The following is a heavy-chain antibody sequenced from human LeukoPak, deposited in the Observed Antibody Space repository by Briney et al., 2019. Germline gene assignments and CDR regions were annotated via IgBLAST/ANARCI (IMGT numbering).Heavy chain of an antibody. CDR1: GGSINNDY. Sequence: SETLSLTCSVPGGSINNDYWGWVRQPPGKELEWIGYIYYIGSTTYNPSLESRVTISLDTSKNQFSLRLTSVTAADTAVYYCASFYYGSGLAEDYWGQGILVAVSS. J-gene: IGHJ4*02. V-gene: IGHV4-59*08. CDR3: ASFYYGSGLAEDY. CDR2: IYYIGST. D-gene: IGHD3-10*01.